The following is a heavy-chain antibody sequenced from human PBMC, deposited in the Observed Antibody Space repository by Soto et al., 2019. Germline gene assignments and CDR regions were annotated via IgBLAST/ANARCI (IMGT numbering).Heavy chain of an antibody. CDR3: ARHSSSWPIFDY. Sequence: QVQLQESGPGLVKPSETLSLTCTVSGGSIGNSYWSWIRQSPGKGLEWIGYIYYSGSSNYNPSLKRRVSISVGTSKNQCYRKLSSVTAADTAVYYCARHSSSWPIFDYWGQGTLVIVSS. J-gene: IGHJ4*02. CDR2: IYYSGSS. V-gene: IGHV4-59*08. D-gene: IGHD6-13*01. CDR1: GGSIGNSY.